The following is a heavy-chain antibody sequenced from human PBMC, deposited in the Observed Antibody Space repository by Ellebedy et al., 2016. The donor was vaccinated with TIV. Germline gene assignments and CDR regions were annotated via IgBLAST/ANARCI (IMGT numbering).Heavy chain of an antibody. Sequence: GESLKISCAASGFTFSNYAMSWVRQAPGKGLEWVSTIGGGGNTIYYADSVKGRFAISRDNSKNTLYLQMNSLRPEDTAVFYCAKTGGNKMSGGLNWLDSWGQGTLVTVSS. V-gene: IGHV3-23*01. J-gene: IGHJ5*01. D-gene: IGHD6-19*01. CDR3: AKTGGNKMSGGLNWLDS. CDR1: GFTFSNYA. CDR2: IGGGGNTI.